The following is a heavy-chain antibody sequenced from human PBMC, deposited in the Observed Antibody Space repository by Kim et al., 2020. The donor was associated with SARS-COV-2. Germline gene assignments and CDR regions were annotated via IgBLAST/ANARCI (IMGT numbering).Heavy chain of an antibody. CDR1: GGSISSSSYY. CDR3: ARSDDYGDYELIYYFDY. D-gene: IGHD4-17*01. CDR2: IYYSGST. J-gene: IGHJ4*02. Sequence: SETLSLTCTVSGGSISSSSYYWGWIRQPTGKGLEWIGSIYYSGSTYYNPSRKSRVTISVDTSKNQFSLKLSSVTGADTAVYYCARSDDYGDYELIYYFDYWGQGTLVTVSS. V-gene: IGHV4-39*01.